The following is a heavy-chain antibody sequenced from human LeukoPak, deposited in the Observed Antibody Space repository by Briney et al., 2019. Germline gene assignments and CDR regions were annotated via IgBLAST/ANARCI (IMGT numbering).Heavy chain of an antibody. V-gene: IGHV1-69*13. D-gene: IGHD1-26*01. CDR3: ARVPSGSYYVDY. Sequence: ASVKVSCKASGGTFSSYAISWVRQAPGQGLEWMGGIIPIFGTANYAQKFQGRVTITADESTSTAYMELSSLRSEDTAVYYRARVPSGSYYVDYWGQGTLVTVSS. CDR1: GGTFSSYA. CDR2: IIPIFGTA. J-gene: IGHJ4*02.